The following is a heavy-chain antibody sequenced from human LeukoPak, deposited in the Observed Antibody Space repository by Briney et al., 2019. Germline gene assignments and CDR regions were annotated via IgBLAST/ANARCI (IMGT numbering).Heavy chain of an antibody. CDR3: AREAGGYCSGGSCSDTGGFDP. D-gene: IGHD2-15*01. CDR2: ISISSSYI. CDR1: GFTFSSYS. J-gene: IGHJ5*02. Sequence: PGGSLRLSCAASGFTFSSYSMNWVRQAPGKGLEWVSSISISSSYIYYADSVKGRFTISRDNAKNSMYLQMNSLRAEDTAVYYCAREAGGYCSGGSCSDTGGFDPWGQGTLVTVSS. V-gene: IGHV3-21*01.